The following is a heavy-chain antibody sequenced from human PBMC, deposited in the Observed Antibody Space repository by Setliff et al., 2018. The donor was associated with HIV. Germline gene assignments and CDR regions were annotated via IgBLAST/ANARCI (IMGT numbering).Heavy chain of an antibody. CDR2: IRGDSSSSSYT. J-gene: IGHJ4*02. Sequence: GGSLRLSCAASGFSFSDYYMTWIRQSPGRGLEWLSYIRGDSSSSSYTNYADSVKGRFTISRDNAKNSLYLQMNSLRAEDTAVYYCAKIFGVVIADYWGQGTPVTVSS. CDR1: GFSFSDYY. CDR3: AKIFGVVIADY. D-gene: IGHD3-3*01. V-gene: IGHV3-11*06.